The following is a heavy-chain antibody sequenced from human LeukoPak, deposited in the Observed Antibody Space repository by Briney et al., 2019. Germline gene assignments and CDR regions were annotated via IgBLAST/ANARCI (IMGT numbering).Heavy chain of an antibody. Sequence: PGGSLRLSCAASGFTFSSYGMHWVRQAPGKGLEWVAVISYDGSNKYYADSVKGRFTISRDNAKNSLYLQMNSLRAEDTALYYCARDGRRNYDFWSGYYLDYWGQGTLVTVSS. J-gene: IGHJ4*02. V-gene: IGHV3-30*03. CDR3: ARDGRRNYDFWSGYYLDY. D-gene: IGHD3-3*01. CDR1: GFTFSSYG. CDR2: ISYDGSNK.